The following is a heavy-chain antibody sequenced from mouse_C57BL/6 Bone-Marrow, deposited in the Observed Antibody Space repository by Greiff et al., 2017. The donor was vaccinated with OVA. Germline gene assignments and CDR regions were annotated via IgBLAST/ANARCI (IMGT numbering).Heavy chain of an antibody. J-gene: IGHJ2*01. Sequence: QVQLQQSGPELVKPGASVKISCKASGYAFSSSWMNWVKQRPGKGLEWIGRIYPGDGDTNYNGKFKGKATLTADKSSSTAYMQLSSLTSEDSAVYFCARNPRGYFDYWGQGTTLTVSS. V-gene: IGHV1-82*01. CDR2: IYPGDGDT. CDR1: GYAFSSSW. CDR3: ARNPRGYFDY.